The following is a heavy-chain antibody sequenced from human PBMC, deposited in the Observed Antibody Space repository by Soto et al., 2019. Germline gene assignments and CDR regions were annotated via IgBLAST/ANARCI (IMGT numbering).Heavy chain of an antibody. CDR1: GYTFTSYG. Sequence: QVQLVQSGAEVKKPGASVKVSCKASGYTFTSYGISWVRQAPGQGLEWMGWISAYNGNTNYAQKLQGRVTMTTDTSTRTAYMELRRLRYADTDVYDCARVKYSPPYYYCYGMDVWGEGTTVTVSS. V-gene: IGHV1-18*01. D-gene: IGHD5-18*01. CDR3: ARVKYSPPYYYCYGMDV. J-gene: IGHJ6*04. CDR2: ISAYNGNT.